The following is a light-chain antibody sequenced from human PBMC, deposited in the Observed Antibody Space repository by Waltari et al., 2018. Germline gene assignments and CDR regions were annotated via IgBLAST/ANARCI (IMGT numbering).Light chain of an antibody. J-gene: IGLJ3*02. CDR3: SSYTSSSTWV. CDR2: DVS. V-gene: IGLV2-14*03. CDR1: SRDVGGYNY. Sequence: QSALTQPASVSGSPGQSITIPCTGTSRDVGGYNYVSWYQQHTGKAPKLMIYDVSNRPSGVSNRFSGSKSGNTASLTISGLQAEDEADYYCSSYTSSSTWVFGGGTKLTVL.